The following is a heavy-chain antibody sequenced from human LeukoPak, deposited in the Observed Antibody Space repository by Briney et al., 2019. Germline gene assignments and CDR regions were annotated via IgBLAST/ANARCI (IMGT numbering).Heavy chain of an antibody. Sequence: GRSLRLSCAASGFTFSSYGMHWVRQAPGKGLEWVAVISYDGSNKYYADSVKGRFTISRDNAMHSLYLQMNSPRAEDTAVYYCVRGGFSLDRWGQGTLVTVSS. CDR1: GFTFSSYG. V-gene: IGHV3-30*03. CDR2: ISYDGSNK. D-gene: IGHD3-10*01. J-gene: IGHJ5*02. CDR3: VRGGFSLDR.